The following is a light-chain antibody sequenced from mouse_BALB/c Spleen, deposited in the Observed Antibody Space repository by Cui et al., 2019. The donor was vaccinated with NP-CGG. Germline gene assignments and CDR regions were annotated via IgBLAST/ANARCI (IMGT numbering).Light chain of an antibody. CDR1: TGAVTASNY. Sequence: AVVTQESAPTTSPGETVTLTCRSSTGAVTASNYANWVQEKPDHFFTGLIGGTNNRVPGVPARFSGSLIGDKAALTITGAQTEDEAIYFCALWYSNHWVFGGGTKLTVL. CDR3: ALWYSNHWV. J-gene: IGLJ1*01. CDR2: GTN. V-gene: IGLV1*01.